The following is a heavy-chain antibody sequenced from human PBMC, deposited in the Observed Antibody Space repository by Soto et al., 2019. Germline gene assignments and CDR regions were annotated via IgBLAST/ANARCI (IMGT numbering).Heavy chain of an antibody. V-gene: IGHV3-74*01. J-gene: IGHJ6*03. Sequence: GGSLRLSCAASGFTFSSYWMHWVRQAPGKGLVWVSRINSDGSSTSHADSVKGRFTISRDNAKNTLYLQMNSLRAEDTAVYYCALWGYSYYYYYMDVWGKGTTVTVSS. D-gene: IGHD2-15*01. CDR3: ALWGYSYYYYYMDV. CDR1: GFTFSSYW. CDR2: INSDGSST.